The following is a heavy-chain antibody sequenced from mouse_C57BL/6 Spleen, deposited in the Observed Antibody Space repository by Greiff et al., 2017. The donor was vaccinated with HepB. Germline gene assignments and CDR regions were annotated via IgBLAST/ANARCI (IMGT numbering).Heavy chain of an antibody. J-gene: IGHJ1*03. CDR1: GYTFTSYN. D-gene: IGHD2-12*01. CDR3: ARGDDSDSCFDD. V-gene: IGHV1-12*01. Sequence: QVQLKESGAELVRPGASVKMSCKASGYTFTSYNMHWVKQTPRQGLEWIGAIYPGNGDTSYNQKFKGKATLTVDKSSSTAYMQLSSLTSDDSAVYFCARGDDSDSCFDDWGTGTTVTVSS. CDR2: IYPGNGDT.